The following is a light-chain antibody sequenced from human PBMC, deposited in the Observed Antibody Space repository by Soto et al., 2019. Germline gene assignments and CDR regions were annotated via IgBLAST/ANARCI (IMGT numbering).Light chain of an antibody. CDR1: SSDVGAYNY. V-gene: IGLV2-8*01. J-gene: IGLJ1*01. CDR2: EVT. CDR3: TSHAGTNNFPYV. Sequence: QSALTQPPSASGSPGQSVTISCTGTSSDVGAYNYVSWYQHRPGKAPKLMIYEVTKRPSGVPDRFSGAKSGNTASLTVSGLPAEDEADYYCTSHAGTNNFPYVFGTGTKVTVL.